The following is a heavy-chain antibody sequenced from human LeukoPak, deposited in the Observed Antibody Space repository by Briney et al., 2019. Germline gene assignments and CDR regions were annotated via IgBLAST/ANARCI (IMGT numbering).Heavy chain of an antibody. CDR3: ARYAVVAGPNWPNT. Sequence: SSETLSLTCTVSGGSIGSYWWSWIRQPPGKGLEWIANLRNGESYSNLSLKGRVIISADRSKNQISLKLISVTAADTAIYYCARYAVVAGPNWPNTWGQGALVTVSS. D-gene: IGHD6-19*01. J-gene: IGHJ5*02. CDR2: LRNGES. V-gene: IGHV4-59*01. CDR1: GGSIGSYW.